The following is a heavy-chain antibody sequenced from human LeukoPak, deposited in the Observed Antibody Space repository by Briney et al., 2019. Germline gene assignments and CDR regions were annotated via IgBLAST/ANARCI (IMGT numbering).Heavy chain of an antibody. D-gene: IGHD3-9*01. CDR3: ARAPEYYDILTGYYNPDYYYYGMDV. J-gene: IGHJ6*02. CDR2: INPNSGGT. V-gene: IGHV1-2*04. CDR1: GYIFTAYY. Sequence: GASVKVSCKASGYIFTAYYVQWVRQVPGQGLEWMGWINPNSGGTNYAQKFQGWVTMTRDTSISTAYMELSRLRSDDTAVYYCARAPEYYDILTGYYNPDYYYYGMDVWGQGTTVTVSS.